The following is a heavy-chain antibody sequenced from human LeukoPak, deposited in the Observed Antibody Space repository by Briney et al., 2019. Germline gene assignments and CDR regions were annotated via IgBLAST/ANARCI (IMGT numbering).Heavy chain of an antibody. CDR3: ARGERITIFRRMGNWFDP. Sequence: ASVKVSCKASGYTFTRYYMHWVRQAPGQGLEWMGWINPNSGGTNYAQKFQGRVTMTRDTPISTAYMELSRLRSDDTAVYYCARGERITIFRRMGNWFDPWGQGTLVTVSS. CDR2: INPNSGGT. J-gene: IGHJ5*02. CDR1: GYTFTRYY. D-gene: IGHD3-3*01. V-gene: IGHV1-2*02.